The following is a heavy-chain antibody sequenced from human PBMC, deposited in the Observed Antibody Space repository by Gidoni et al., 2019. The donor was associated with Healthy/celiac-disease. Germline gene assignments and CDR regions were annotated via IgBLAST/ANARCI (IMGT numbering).Heavy chain of an antibody. Sequence: QVQLQASGPGLVKPSGTLSLTCAVSGGSIRSSNWWSWVRQPPGKGLEWIGEIYHSGSTNYNPSLKSRVTISVDKSKNQFSLKLSSVTAADTAVYYCYRGLRGRYFDWLGDVWGQGTTVTVSS. J-gene: IGHJ6*02. V-gene: IGHV4-4*02. D-gene: IGHD3-9*01. CDR2: IYHSGST. CDR3: YRGLRGRYFDWLGDV. CDR1: GGSIRSSNW.